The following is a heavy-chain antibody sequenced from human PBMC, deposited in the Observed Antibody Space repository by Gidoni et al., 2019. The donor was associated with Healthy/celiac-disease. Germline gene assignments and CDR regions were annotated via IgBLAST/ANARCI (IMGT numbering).Heavy chain of an antibody. CDR2: MSWNSGSI. J-gene: IGHJ4*02. CDR1: GFTFHDYP. V-gene: IGHV3-9*01. Sequence: EVQLVESGGGLVQPGMSLTLPCPASGFTFHDYPLHWVRQAPGKGLEWVSGMSWNSGSIGDADSVKGRFTISRDNAKNSLYLQMNSLRAEDTALYYCAKGGQMTTVTDFDYWGQGTLVTVSS. D-gene: IGHD4-17*01. CDR3: AKGGQMTTVTDFDY.